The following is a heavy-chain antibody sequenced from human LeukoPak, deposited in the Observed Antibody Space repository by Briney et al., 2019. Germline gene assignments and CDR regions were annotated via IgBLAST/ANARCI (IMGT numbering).Heavy chain of an antibody. Sequence: GGSLRIFCVPSGFNFSSQEMNWARQAPGKGLEWVSYITSTGHTIYSADSVKGRFTISRDNAKNSLYLQMNSVRAEDTAVYYCARDLSSSGWTLYYYYGMDVWGEDTTVTVSS. CDR3: ARDLSSSGWTLYYYYGMDV. D-gene: IGHD6-19*01. J-gene: IGHJ6*04. CDR1: GFNFSSQE. CDR2: ITSTGHTI. V-gene: IGHV3-48*03.